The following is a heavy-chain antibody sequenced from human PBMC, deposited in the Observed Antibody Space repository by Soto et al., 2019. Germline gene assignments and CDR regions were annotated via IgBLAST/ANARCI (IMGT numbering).Heavy chain of an antibody. V-gene: IGHV4-4*07. D-gene: IGHD3-10*01. CDR3: ARGYYYGSGSYYLDYYYYGMDV. CDR2: IYTSGST. CDR1: GGSISSYY. J-gene: IGHJ6*02. Sequence: TLSLTCTVAGGSISSYYWSWIRQPAGKGLEWIGRIYTSGSTNYNPSLKSRVTMSVDTSKNQFSLKLSSVTAADTAVYYCARGYYYGSGSYYLDYYYYGMDVWGQGTTVTSP.